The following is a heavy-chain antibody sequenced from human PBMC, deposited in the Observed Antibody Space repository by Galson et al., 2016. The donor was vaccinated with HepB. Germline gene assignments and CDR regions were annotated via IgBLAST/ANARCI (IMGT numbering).Heavy chain of an antibody. Sequence: SLRLSCAASGFSFSSYGMHWVRQAPGQGLEWVSVISYDGNKQYFAASVKGRFTISRDNSQNTLYLEMNSLRAEDTAVYYCAREPGRIQLYLHSFGMDVWGQGTTVTVSS. J-gene: IGHJ6*02. V-gene: IGHV3-30*03. D-gene: IGHD1-1*01. CDR1: GFSFSSYG. CDR3: AREPGRIQLYLHSFGMDV. CDR2: ISYDGNKQ.